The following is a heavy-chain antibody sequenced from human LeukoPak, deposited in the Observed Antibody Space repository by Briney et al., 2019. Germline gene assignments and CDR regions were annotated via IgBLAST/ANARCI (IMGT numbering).Heavy chain of an antibody. V-gene: IGHV4-59*01. Sequence: SETPSLTCTVSGGSISSYYWNWIRQPPGKALEWIGYIYYSGSTNYNPSLKSRVTISVDTSKNQFSLKLSSVTAADTAVYYCARGCSSTSCDPYYYYAMDVWGQGTTVTVSS. D-gene: IGHD2-2*01. CDR3: ARGCSSTSCDPYYYYAMDV. CDR2: IYYSGST. J-gene: IGHJ6*02. CDR1: GGSISSYY.